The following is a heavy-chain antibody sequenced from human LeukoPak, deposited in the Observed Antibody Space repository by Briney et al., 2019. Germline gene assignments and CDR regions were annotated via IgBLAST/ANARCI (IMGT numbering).Heavy chain of an antibody. CDR2: ISSTSSNI. V-gene: IGHV3-21*01. Sequence: PSETLSLTCTVSGDSIATTTYYWAWIRQAPGKGLEWVSCISSTSSNIYYADSVKGRFTISRDNAKNTVYLQMNSLRADDTAIYYCARDRTTYDDYFDPWGQGTLVTVSS. CDR3: ARDRTTYDDYFDP. CDR1: GDSIATTTYY. J-gene: IGHJ4*02. D-gene: IGHD1-14*01.